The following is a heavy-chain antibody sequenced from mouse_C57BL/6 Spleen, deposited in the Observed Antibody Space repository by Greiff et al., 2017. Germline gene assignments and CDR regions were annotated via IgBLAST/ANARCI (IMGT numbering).Heavy chain of an antibody. V-gene: IGHV1-54*01. CDR1: GYAFTNYL. J-gene: IGHJ3*01. Sequence: QVQLQQSGAELVRPGTSVKVSCKASGYAFTNYLIEWVKQRPGQGLEWIGVINPGSGGTNYNEKFKGKATLTADKSSSTAYMQLSSLTSEDSAVYFCARSGDCYPAWFAYWGQGTLVTVSA. D-gene: IGHD2-3*01. CDR3: ARSGDCYPAWFAY. CDR2: INPGSGGT.